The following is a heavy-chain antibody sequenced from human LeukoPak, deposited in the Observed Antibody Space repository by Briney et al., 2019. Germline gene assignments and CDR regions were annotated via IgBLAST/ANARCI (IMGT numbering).Heavy chain of an antibody. D-gene: IGHD3-3*01. Sequence: ASVKVSCKVSGNSLSELSIQWVRQAPGKGLECVGGFDPEETKMVYAQNFQGRVTMTEDTSTQTAYMELSGLTSGDTAVYYCTTRSGDFWSGFVNWGEGTLVTVSS. CDR3: TTRSGDFWSGFVN. CDR1: GNSLSELS. J-gene: IGHJ4*02. V-gene: IGHV1-24*01. CDR2: FDPEETKM.